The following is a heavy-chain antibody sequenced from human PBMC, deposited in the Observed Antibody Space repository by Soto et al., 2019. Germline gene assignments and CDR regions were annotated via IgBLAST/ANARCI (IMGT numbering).Heavy chain of an antibody. CDR3: AKDKASGTDDAFDV. CDR2: ISVGGGAT. J-gene: IGHJ3*01. D-gene: IGHD6-19*01. Sequence: GGSLRLSCAASGFTFRSCAMSWVRQAPGKGLEWVSAISVGGGATYFADSVKGRFTISRDNSKSTLYLLMNNLRAEDTAVYYCAKDKASGTDDAFDVWGQGTMVTV. V-gene: IGHV3-23*01. CDR1: GFTFRSCA.